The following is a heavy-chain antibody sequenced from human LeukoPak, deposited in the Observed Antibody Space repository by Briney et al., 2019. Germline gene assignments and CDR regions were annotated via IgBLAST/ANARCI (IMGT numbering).Heavy chain of an antibody. CDR2: ISSSSSTI. CDR1: GFTFSSYS. Sequence: GGSLRLPCAASGFTFSSYSMNWVRQAPGTGLEWVSYISSSSSTIYYADSVRGRFTISRDNAKNSLYLQMNSLRAEDTAVYYCARGGGTWAAEYFQHWGQGTLVTVSS. V-gene: IGHV3-48*01. CDR3: ARGGGTWAAEYFQH. J-gene: IGHJ1*01. D-gene: IGHD2-15*01.